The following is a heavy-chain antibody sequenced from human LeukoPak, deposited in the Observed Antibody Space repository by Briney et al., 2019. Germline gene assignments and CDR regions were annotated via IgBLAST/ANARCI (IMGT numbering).Heavy chain of an antibody. CDR3: ARAGYSYGYYYYYYMDV. D-gene: IGHD5-18*01. V-gene: IGHV1-8*01. J-gene: IGHJ6*03. Sequence: EASVKVSCKASGYTFTNYDINWVRQATGQGLEWMGWMNPNSGNTGYAQKFQGRVTMTRNTSISTAYMELSSLRSEDTAVYFCARAGYSYGYYYYYYMDVWGKGTTVTISS. CDR1: GYTFTNYD. CDR2: MNPNSGNT.